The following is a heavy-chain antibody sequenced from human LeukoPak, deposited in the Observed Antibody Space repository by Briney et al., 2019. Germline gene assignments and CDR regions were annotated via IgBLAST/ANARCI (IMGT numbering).Heavy chain of an antibody. D-gene: IGHD4-23*01. J-gene: IGHJ4*01. CDR3: ARGVDRWNYFDY. V-gene: IGHV3-53*01. Sequence: GGSLRLSCAASGFFVSSNFMSWVRQAPGKGLEWVSVIYSGGKTFYADSVKGRFTISRDNSINTLSLQMSSLRAEDTAVYYCARGVDRWNYFDYWGHGTLVTVSS. CDR1: GFFVSSNF. CDR2: IYSGGKT.